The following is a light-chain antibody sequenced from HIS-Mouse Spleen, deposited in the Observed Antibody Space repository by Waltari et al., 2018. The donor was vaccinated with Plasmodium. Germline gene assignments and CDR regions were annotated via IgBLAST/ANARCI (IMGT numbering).Light chain of an antibody. CDR1: SSDVGGYNY. CDR2: DVS. CDR3: SSYTSSSTYVV. V-gene: IGLV2-14*03. Sequence: QSALTQPASVSGSPGQSITISCTGTSSDVGGYNYVSWYQQHPGKDPKLMIYDVSNRLSGVSTRFPGAKSGNTASLTISELQAEDEADYYCSSYTSSSTYVVFGGGTKLTVL. J-gene: IGLJ2*01.